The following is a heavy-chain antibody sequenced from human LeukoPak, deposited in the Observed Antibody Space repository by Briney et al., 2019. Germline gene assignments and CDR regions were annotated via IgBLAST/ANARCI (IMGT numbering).Heavy chain of an antibody. V-gene: IGHV1-18*01. CDR3: ARDRGGGSYLGAFDI. J-gene: IGHJ3*02. CDR1: GYTFTSYG. D-gene: IGHD1-26*01. CDR2: ISAYNGNT. Sequence: ASVKVSCKASGYTFTSYGISWVRQAPGQGLEWMGWISAYNGNTNYAQKFQGRVTMTRDTSISTAYMELSRLRSDDTAVYYCARDRGGGSYLGAFDIWGQGTMVTVSS.